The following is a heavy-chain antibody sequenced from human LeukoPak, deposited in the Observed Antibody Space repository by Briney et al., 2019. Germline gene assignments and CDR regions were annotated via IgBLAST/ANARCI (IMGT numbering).Heavy chain of an antibody. D-gene: IGHD1-26*01. V-gene: IGHV4-39*07. CDR2: IYYSGSA. CDR1: GGSISSSSYY. CDR3: ARDKSGNILRGWFDP. Sequence: SETLSLTCTVSGGSISSSSYYWGWIRQPPGKGLEWIGSIYYSGSAYYNPSLKSRVSISVDTSKNQFSLKLRSVTAADTAVYYCARDKSGNILRGWFDPWGQGTLVTVSS. J-gene: IGHJ5*02.